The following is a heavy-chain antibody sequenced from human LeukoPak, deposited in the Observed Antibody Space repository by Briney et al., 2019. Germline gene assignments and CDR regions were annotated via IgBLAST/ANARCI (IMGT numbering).Heavy chain of an antibody. CDR1: GYTFTGYY. CDR2: INPNSGGT. CDR3: ARTLTLGDDFWRVRLDYFDY. Sequence: ASVKVSCKASGYTFTGYYMHWVRQAPGQGLEWMGWINPNSGGTNYAQKFQGRVTMTTDTSTSTAYMELRSLRSDDTAVYYCARTLTLGDDFWRVRLDYFDYWGQGTLVTVSS. D-gene: IGHD3-3*01. J-gene: IGHJ4*02. V-gene: IGHV1-2*02.